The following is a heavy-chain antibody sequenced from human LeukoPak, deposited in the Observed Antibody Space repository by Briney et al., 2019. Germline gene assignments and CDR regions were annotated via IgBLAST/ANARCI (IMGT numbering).Heavy chain of an antibody. CDR3: ARDGRGGHNDF. D-gene: IGHD4-23*01. CDR2: ITTSSGYI. J-gene: IGHJ4*02. CDR1: GFTFSNYH. V-gene: IGHV3-21*01. Sequence: GGSLRLSCVASGFTFSNYHMNWVRQAPGKGLEWVSSITTSSGYIYYSDSVRGRFTISRDNAKNSLFLQMDGLRVDDTAVYFCARDGRGGHNDFWGQGTLITVSS.